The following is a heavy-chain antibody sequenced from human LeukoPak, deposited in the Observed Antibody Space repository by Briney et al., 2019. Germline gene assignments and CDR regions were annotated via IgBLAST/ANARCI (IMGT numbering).Heavy chain of an antibody. Sequence: GGSLRLSCAASGFTFSSYAMSWVRQAPGQGLEYVSSIGGRGGFTYYADSVKGRFTISRDNSKNTLYLQMNSLRAEDTAVYYCAKLGWAGVVTNTPLHWGQGTLVTVSS. CDR3: AKLGWAGVVTNTPLH. D-gene: IGHD3-3*01. J-gene: IGHJ4*02. V-gene: IGHV3-23*01. CDR1: GFTFSSYA. CDR2: IGGRGGFT.